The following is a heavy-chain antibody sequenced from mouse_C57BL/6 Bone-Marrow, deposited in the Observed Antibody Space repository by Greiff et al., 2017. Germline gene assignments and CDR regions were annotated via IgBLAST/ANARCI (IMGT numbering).Heavy chain of an antibody. D-gene: IGHD4-1*01. V-gene: IGHV1-81*01. CDR3: ATIDWVDCDY. CDR2: IYPSSGNT. J-gene: IGHJ2*01. Sequence: VMLVESGAELARPGASVKLSCKASGYTFTSSGISWVKQRTGQGLEWIGEIYPSSGNTYYNEKFKGKDTLTADKSSSTAYMELRSLTSEDAAVYFCATIDWVDCDYWGQGTTLTVSA. CDR1: GYTFTSSG.